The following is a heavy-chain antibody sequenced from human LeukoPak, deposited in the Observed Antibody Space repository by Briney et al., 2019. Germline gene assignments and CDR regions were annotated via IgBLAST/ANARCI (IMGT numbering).Heavy chain of an antibody. CDR3: AGDNKTDVFDI. J-gene: IGHJ3*02. Sequence: SETLSLTCTVYGGSFSGYYWSWIRQPPGKGLEWIGEINRSGSTNYNPSLKSRVTISVDTSKNQFSLKLSSVTAADTAVYYCAGDNKTDVFDIGAKGTRFPVSS. V-gene: IGHV4-34*01. CDR2: INRSGST. CDR1: GGSFSGYY.